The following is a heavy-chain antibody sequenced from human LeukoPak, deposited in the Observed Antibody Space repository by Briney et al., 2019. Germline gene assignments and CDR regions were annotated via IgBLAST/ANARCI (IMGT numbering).Heavy chain of an antibody. CDR1: GFTFSRYG. Sequence: PGGSLRLSCAASGFTFSRYGMSWVRQAPGKGLEWVSAISGSGGSTYYADSVKGRFTISRDNSKNTLYLQMNSLRAEDTAVYYCAKDPATMIVVVIKGLAFDIWGQGTMVTVSS. J-gene: IGHJ3*02. CDR2: ISGSGGST. CDR3: AKDPATMIVVVIKGLAFDI. V-gene: IGHV3-23*01. D-gene: IGHD3-22*01.